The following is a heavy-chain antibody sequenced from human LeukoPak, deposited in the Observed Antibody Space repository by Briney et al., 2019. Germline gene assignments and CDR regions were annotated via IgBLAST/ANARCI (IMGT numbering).Heavy chain of an antibody. D-gene: IGHD3-10*01. CDR3: ARDFSYFVSGAYSHFDY. Sequence: SETLSLACTVSGYSISSGYYWGWIRQPPGKGLEWIGNIYHSGNTYYNPSLKSRVTISTDTSKNQFSLNLRSVTAADTAIYYCARDFSYFVSGAYSHFDYWGQGTLVTVSS. CDR2: IYHSGNT. V-gene: IGHV4-38-2*02. J-gene: IGHJ4*02. CDR1: GYSISSGYY.